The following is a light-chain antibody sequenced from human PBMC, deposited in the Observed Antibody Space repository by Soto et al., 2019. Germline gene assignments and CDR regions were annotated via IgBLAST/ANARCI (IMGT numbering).Light chain of an antibody. CDR2: DVT. V-gene: IGLV2-11*01. CDR1: NGDVGTFYF. Sequence: QSALTQPRSVSGSPGQSVTISCTGTNGDVGTFYFVSWYQQYPDKGPKLIIYDVTERPSGVPDRFSGSKSGNTASLTISGLQAEDEADYYCCSYAGSYTYVFGSGTKVTVL. J-gene: IGLJ1*01. CDR3: CSYAGSYTYV.